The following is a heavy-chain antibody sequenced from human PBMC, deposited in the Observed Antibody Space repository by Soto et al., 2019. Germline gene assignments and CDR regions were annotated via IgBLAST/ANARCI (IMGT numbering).Heavy chain of an antibody. J-gene: IGHJ6*02. CDR2: INHSGST. Sequence: SETLSLTCAVYGGSFSGYYWSWIRQPPGKGLEWIGEINHSGSTNYNPSLKSRVTISVDTSKNQFSLKLSSVTAADTAVYYCAPIRSGSYYPTHGMAVWGQGTTVTVSS. CDR3: APIRSGSYYPTHGMAV. CDR1: GGSFSGYY. D-gene: IGHD1-26*01. V-gene: IGHV4-34*01.